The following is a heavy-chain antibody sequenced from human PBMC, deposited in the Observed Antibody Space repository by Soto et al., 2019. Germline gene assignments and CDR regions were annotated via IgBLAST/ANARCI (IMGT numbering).Heavy chain of an antibody. J-gene: IGHJ4*02. CDR2: INPGSNYI. CDR3: ARDGGLGPANS. Sequence: QVQVVESGGDLVKPGGSLRLSCVASGFIFTDYHMTWMRQAPGKGLEWISYINPGSNYISYTDSVKGRFTVSRDNAKNPVYLQMSSLMAEDTAVYYCARDGGLGPANSWGQGTVVTVSS. V-gene: IGHV3-11*05. CDR1: GFIFTDYH. D-gene: IGHD2-2*01.